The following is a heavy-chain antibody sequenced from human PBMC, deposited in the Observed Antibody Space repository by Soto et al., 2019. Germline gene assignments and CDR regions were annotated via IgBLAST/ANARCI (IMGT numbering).Heavy chain of an antibody. CDR1: EFAFSNYG. D-gene: IGHD2-8*01. CDR2: IWYDGSEQ. J-gene: IGHJ4*02. Sequence: GGSLRLSCAASEFAFSNYGMHWVRQAPGKGLEWVAVIWYDGSEQYYADSVKGRFTISRDNSRNTLYLQMNSLRAEDTALYYCASTIYCVDGICNGSFDYWGQGTLVPVSS. CDR3: ASTIYCVDGICNGSFDY. V-gene: IGHV3-33*01.